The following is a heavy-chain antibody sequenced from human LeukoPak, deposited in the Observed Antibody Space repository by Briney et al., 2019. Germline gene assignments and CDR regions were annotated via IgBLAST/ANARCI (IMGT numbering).Heavy chain of an antibody. J-gene: IGHJ3*01. CDR1: GFSFSSYA. CDR2: MSSSDDGR. CDR3: AKSYFTYGSDAFDV. V-gene: IGHV3-23*01. Sequence: GGSLRLSCATSGFSFSSYAMSWVRQAPGKGLEWVSAMSSSDDGRYYAASVRGRFTISRVNSKNTLSLQMNSLRAEDTAIYYCAKSYFTYGSDAFDVWGQGTMVIVSS. D-gene: IGHD4-17*01.